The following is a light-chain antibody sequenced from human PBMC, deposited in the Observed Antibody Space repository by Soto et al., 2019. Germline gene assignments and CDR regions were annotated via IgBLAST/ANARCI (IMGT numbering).Light chain of an antibody. V-gene: IGLV2-14*01. CDR1: SSDVGGYNY. CDR2: EVS. J-gene: IGLJ1*01. Sequence: QSALTQPASVSGSPGQSITISCTGTSSDVGGYNYVSWYQQHPGKAPKLMIYEVSNRPSGVSNRFSGSKSGNTASLTISGLQAEDEADYYCSSYRSSSTLGVFGTGTNVTVL. CDR3: SSYRSSSTLGV.